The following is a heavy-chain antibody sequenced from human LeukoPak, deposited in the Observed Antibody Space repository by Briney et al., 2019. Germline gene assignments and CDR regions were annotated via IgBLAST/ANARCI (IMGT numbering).Heavy chain of an antibody. CDR2: IIPIFGTA. V-gene: IGHV1-69*01. Sequence: ASVKVSCKASGGTFSSYAISWVRQAPGQGLEWMGGIIPIFGTANYAQKFQGRVTITADESTSTAYMELSSLRAEDTAVYYCVKGAYYDRSGHYYPFDYWGQGTLVIVSS. CDR1: GGTFSSYA. CDR3: VKGAYYDRSGHYYPFDY. D-gene: IGHD3-22*01. J-gene: IGHJ4*02.